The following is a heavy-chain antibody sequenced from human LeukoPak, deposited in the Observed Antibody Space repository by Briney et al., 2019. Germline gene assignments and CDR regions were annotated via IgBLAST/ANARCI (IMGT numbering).Heavy chain of an antibody. V-gene: IGHV4-39*07. CDR3: ARDLLTIFGVVNGFDY. CDR2: IYYSGST. D-gene: IGHD3-3*01. J-gene: IGHJ4*02. Sequence: SETLSLTCTVSGGSISSSSYYWGWIRQPPGKGLEWIGGIYYSGSTYYNPSLKSRVTISVDTSKNQFSLKLSSVTAADTAVYYCARDLLTIFGVVNGFDYWGQGTLVTVSS. CDR1: GGSISSSSYY.